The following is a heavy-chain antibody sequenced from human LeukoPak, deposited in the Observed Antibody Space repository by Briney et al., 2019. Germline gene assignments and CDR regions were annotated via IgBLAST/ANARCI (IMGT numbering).Heavy chain of an antibody. CDR1: GGTFSSYA. Sequence: SVKVSCKASGGTFSSYAISWVRQAPGQGLEWMGRIIPIFGTANYAQKFQGRVTITTDESTSTAYMELSSLRSENTAVYYCARDRPHRVTPFLGAFDIWRQGTMVTVSS. CDR3: ARDRPHRVTPFLGAFDI. CDR2: IIPIFGTA. D-gene: IGHD2-21*02. J-gene: IGHJ3*02. V-gene: IGHV1-69*05.